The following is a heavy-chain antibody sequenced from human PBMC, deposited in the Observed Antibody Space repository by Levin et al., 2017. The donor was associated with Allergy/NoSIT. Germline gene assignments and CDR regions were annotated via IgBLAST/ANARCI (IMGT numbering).Heavy chain of an antibody. CDR2: IYHSGST. CDR1: GYSISSGYY. J-gene: IGHJ5*02. Sequence: SSETLSLTCAVSGYSISSGYYWGWIRQPPGKGLEWIGSIYHSGSTYYNPSLKSRVTISVDTSKNQFSLKLSSVTAADTAVYYCAREGSSSGLGGPNWFDPWGQGTLVTVSS. CDR3: AREGSSSGLGGPNWFDP. D-gene: IGHD6-6*01. V-gene: IGHV4-38-2*02.